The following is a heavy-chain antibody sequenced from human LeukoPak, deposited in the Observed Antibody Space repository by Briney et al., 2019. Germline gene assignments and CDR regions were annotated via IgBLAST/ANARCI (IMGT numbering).Heavy chain of an antibody. V-gene: IGHV3-74*01. CDR3: ARRGYCSSTSCYDTYYYYYMDV. CDR2: INTDGSST. CDR1: GFTFSSYW. D-gene: IGHD2-2*01. Sequence: GGSLRLSCAASGFTFSSYWMHWVRQAPGKGLVWVSRINTDGSSTSYADSVKGRFTISRDNAKNTLYLRMNSLRAEDTAVYYCARRGYCSSTSCYDTYYYYYMDVWGKGTTVTVSS. J-gene: IGHJ6*03.